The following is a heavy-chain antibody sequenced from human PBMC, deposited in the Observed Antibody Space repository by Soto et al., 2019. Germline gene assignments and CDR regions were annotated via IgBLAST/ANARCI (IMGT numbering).Heavy chain of an antibody. CDR2: IYYSGST. CDR1: GGSISSYY. V-gene: IGHV4-59*01. CDR3: ARDGAAGLGY. D-gene: IGHD6-13*01. Sequence: QVQLQESGPGLVKPSETLSLACTVSGGSISSYYWSWIRQPPGKGLEWIGYIYYSGSTNYNPSLKGRVTISIDTTKNQCSLKLSSVTAADTAVYYCARDGAAGLGYWGQGTLVTVSS. J-gene: IGHJ4*02.